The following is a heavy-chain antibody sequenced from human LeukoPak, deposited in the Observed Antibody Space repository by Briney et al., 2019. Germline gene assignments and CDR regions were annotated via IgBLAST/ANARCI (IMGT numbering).Heavy chain of an antibody. CDR1: GGSISTYY. CDR3: ARVQAYGGKGYFDY. V-gene: IGHV4-59*01. J-gene: IGHJ4*02. Sequence: SETLSLTCTVSGGSISTYYWNWIRQPPGKGLEWIGYIYYSGSTNYNPSLKSRVTISVDTSKNQFSLKLSSVTAADTAVYYCARVQAYGGKGYFDYWGQGTLVTVSS. D-gene: IGHD4-23*01. CDR2: IYYSGST.